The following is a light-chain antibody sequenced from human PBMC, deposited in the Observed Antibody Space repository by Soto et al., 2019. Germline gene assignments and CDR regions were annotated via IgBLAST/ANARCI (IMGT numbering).Light chain of an antibody. J-gene: IGKJ1*01. V-gene: IGKV3-11*01. Sequence: EIVLTEAPATLSLSPGEIPTLSCSASQSVFNNLAWYQQKPGQAPRLLIYDASTRATGVPARFSGSGSGTDFTLTISSLEAEDVAVYYCQQRSNWPPWKFGQGTKVAIK. CDR1: QSVFNN. CDR3: QQRSNWPPWK. CDR2: DAS.